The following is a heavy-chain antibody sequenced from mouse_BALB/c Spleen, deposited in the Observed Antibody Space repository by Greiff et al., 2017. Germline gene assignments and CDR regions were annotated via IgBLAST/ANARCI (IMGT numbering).Heavy chain of an antibody. CDR3: AEFITTATDY. D-gene: IGHD1-2*01. CDR1: GFNIKDTY. J-gene: IGHJ2*01. V-gene: IGHV14-3*02. CDR2: IDPANGNT. Sequence: EVKLLESGAELVKPGASVKLSCTASGFNIKDTYMHWVKQRPEQGLEWIGRIDPANGNTKYDPKFQGKATITADTSSNTAYLQLSSLTSEDTAVYYCAEFITTATDYWGQGTTLTVSS.